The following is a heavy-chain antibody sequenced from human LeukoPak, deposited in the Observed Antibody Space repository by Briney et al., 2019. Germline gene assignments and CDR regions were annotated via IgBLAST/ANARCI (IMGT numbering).Heavy chain of an antibody. CDR3: ARDAWVASRAGGYVI. J-gene: IGHJ4*02. CDR2: IYYSGST. CDR1: GRSISSYY. Sequence: SETLSLTCTVSGRSISSYYWSWIRQPPGKGLEWIGYIYYSGSTYYNPSLKSRVTISVDTSKNQFSLKLSSVTAADTAVYYCARDAWVASRAGGYVIWGQGTLVTVSS. V-gene: IGHV4-59*12. D-gene: IGHD5-12*01.